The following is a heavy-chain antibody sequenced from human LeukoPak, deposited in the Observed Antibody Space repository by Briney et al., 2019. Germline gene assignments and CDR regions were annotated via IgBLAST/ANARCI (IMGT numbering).Heavy chain of an antibody. CDR1: GFTFSSYW. CDR2: INNDGSWI. J-gene: IGHJ4*02. Sequence: PGGSLRLSCAASGFTFSSYWMNWVRQAPGKGLVWVSRINNDGSWINYADSVKGRFTVSRDNAKNTLNLQMNSLRAEDTAVYFCARDGSAYNLDYWGQGVLVTVSS. V-gene: IGHV3-74*01. D-gene: IGHD3-16*01. CDR3: ARDGSAYNLDY.